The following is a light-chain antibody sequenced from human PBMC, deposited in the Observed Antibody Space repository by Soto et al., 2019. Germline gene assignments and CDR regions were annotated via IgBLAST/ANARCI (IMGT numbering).Light chain of an antibody. V-gene: IGKV3-20*01. Sequence: EIVLTQSPGTLSLSPGEGATLSCRASQSVSSSLLAWFQQKPGQAPRLLIHDVSSRATGIPDRFSGSGSGTDITLSISRLDPEDFAVYYCHQYGSSPLTFGQRTELEIK. J-gene: IGKJ2*01. CDR3: HQYGSSPLT. CDR1: QSVSSSL. CDR2: DVS.